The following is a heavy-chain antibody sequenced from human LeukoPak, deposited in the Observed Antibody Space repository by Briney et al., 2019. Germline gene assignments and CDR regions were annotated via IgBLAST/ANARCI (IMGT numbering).Heavy chain of an antibody. Sequence: GGSLRLSCAASGFTYDDYGMSWVRQAPGKGLEWVSGINWNGGSTGYADSVKGRFTISRDNAKNSLYLQMNSLRAEDTALYYCASLGYCTNGVCYGSDPWGQGTLVTVSS. CDR1: GFTYDDYG. J-gene: IGHJ5*02. CDR2: INWNGGST. CDR3: ASLGYCTNGVCYGSDP. V-gene: IGHV3-20*04. D-gene: IGHD2-8*01.